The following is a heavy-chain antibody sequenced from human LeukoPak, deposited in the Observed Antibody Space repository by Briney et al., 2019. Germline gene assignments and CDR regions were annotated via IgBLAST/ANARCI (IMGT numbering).Heavy chain of an antibody. V-gene: IGHV1-46*01. Sequence: ASVKVSCKASGYTFTSYYMHLVRQAPGQGLEWMGIINPSGGSTSYPQKFQGRVTMTRDTSTSTVYMELSSLRSEHTAVYYCARYEVAYYFDYWGQGTLVTVSS. J-gene: IGHJ4*02. CDR2: INPSGGST. CDR1: GYTFTSYY. D-gene: IGHD2-8*01. CDR3: ARYEVAYYFDY.